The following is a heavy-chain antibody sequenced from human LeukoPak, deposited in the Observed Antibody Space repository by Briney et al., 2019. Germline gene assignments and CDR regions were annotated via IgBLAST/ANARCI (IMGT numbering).Heavy chain of an antibody. D-gene: IGHD3-16*01. Sequence: SETLSLTCTVSGGSFSGYYWSWIRQPPGKGLEWIGYIYYSGSTNYNPSLKSRVTISVDTSKNQFSLNLSSLPAADPVSITFGGVIILTAMPEYFDHWGQGTLVTVSS. CDR2: IYYSGST. J-gene: IGHJ4*02. V-gene: IGHV4-59*01. CDR1: GGSFSGYY. CDR3: GGVIILTAMPEYFDH.